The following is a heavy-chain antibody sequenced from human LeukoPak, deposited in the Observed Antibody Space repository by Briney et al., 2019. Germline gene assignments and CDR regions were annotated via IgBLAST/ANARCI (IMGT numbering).Heavy chain of an antibody. D-gene: IGHD6-19*01. V-gene: IGHV3-23*01. J-gene: IGHJ5*02. Sequence: GGSLRLSCAASGFSFSDYSMAWVRQAPGKGLEWVSGISAEGGGTYYTDSVKGRFTISRDNSKNTLFLQMNSLRAEDTAVYYCAKAGRYTSGWYDHWGQGTRVTVSS. CDR1: GFSFSDYS. CDR2: ISAEGGGT. CDR3: AKAGRYTSGWYDH.